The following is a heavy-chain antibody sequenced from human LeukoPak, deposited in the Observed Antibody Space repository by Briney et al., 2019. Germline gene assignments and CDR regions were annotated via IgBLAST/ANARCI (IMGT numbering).Heavy chain of an antibody. J-gene: IGHJ6*02. Sequence: GSLRLSCAASGLTFSNYAMSWVRQAPGRGLEWVSTISGSGDSTYYADSVKGRFTISRDNSKNTLYLEMNSLRAEDTAVYYCAKDPILERLYKNYGMDVWGQGTTVTVSS. CDR1: GLTFSNYA. CDR2: ISGSGDST. V-gene: IGHV3-23*01. D-gene: IGHD1-1*01. CDR3: AKDPILERLYKNYGMDV.